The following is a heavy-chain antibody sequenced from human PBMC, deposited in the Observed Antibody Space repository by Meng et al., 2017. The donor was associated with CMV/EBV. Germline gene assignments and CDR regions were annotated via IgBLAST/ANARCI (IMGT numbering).Heavy chain of an antibody. V-gene: IGHV1-2*02. CDR3: ARGGERDSSGYRYGMDV. CDR2: INPNSGGT. Sequence: ASVKVSCNASGYTFTGYYMHWVRQAPGQGLEWMGWINPNSGGTNYAQKFQGRVTMTRDTSISTAYMELSRLRSDDTAVYYCARGGERDSSGYRYGMDVWGQGTTVTVSS. D-gene: IGHD3-22*01. CDR1: GYTFTGYY. J-gene: IGHJ6*02.